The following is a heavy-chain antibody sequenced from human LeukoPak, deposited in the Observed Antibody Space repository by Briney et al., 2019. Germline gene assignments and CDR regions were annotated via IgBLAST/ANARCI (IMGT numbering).Heavy chain of an antibody. V-gene: IGHV4-59*01. Sequence: PSETLSLTCTVSGGFISSYYWSWIRQPPGKGLEWIGYIYYSGSTNYNPSLKSRVTISVDTSKNQFSLKLSSVTAADTAVYYCARVTYGDYFDYWGQGTLVTVSS. CDR1: GGFISSYY. CDR3: ARVTYGDYFDY. CDR2: IYYSGST. D-gene: IGHD4-17*01. J-gene: IGHJ4*02.